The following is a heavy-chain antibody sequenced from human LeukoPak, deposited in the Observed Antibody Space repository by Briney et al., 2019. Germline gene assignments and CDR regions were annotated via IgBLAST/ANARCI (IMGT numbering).Heavy chain of an antibody. Sequence: AASVKVSCKASGGTFSSYDISWVRQAPGQGLEWMGGIIPIFGTANCAQKFQGRVTITADESTSTAYMELSSLRSEDTAVYYCAREYYYDSSGYYDYWGQGTLVTVSS. CDR1: GGTFSSYD. V-gene: IGHV1-69*13. D-gene: IGHD3-22*01. CDR3: AREYYYDSSGYYDY. J-gene: IGHJ4*02. CDR2: IIPIFGTA.